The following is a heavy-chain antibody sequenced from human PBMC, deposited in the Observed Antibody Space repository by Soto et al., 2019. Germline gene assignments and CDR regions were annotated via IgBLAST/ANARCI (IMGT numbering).Heavy chain of an antibody. CDR3: ARVYGSGSYNLYYYYMDV. Sequence: PSETLSLTCAVYGGSFSGYYWSWIRQPPGKGLEWIGEINHSGSTNYNPSLKSRVTISVDTSKNQFSLKLSSVTAADTAVYYCARVYGSGSYNLYYYYMDVWGKGTTVTVSS. V-gene: IGHV4-34*01. CDR1: GGSFSGYY. D-gene: IGHD3-10*01. CDR2: INHSGST. J-gene: IGHJ6*03.